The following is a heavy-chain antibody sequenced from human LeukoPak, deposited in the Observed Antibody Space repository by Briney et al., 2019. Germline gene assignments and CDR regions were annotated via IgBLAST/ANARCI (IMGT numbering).Heavy chain of an antibody. CDR2: INPNSGGT. V-gene: IGHV1-2*02. J-gene: IGHJ4*02. CDR3: ACEGGEGYSSSNLDY. CDR1: GNTFIGYY. D-gene: IGHD6-13*01. Sequence: ASVKVSCKASGNTFIGYYMHWVRQAPGQGLEWMGWINPNSGGTNYAQKFQGRVTMTRDTSISTAYMELSRLRSDDTAVYYCACEGGEGYSSSNLDYWGQGTLVTVSS.